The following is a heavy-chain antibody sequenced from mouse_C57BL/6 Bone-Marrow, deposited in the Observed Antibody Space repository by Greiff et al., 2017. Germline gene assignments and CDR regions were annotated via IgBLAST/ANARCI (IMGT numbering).Heavy chain of an antibody. D-gene: IGHD3-2*02. J-gene: IGHJ4*01. CDR3: ARDKSSGYSYAMDY. V-gene: IGHV5-4*01. Sequence: EVKLVESGGGLAKPGGSLKLSCAASGFTFSSYAMSWVRQTPEKRLAWVATISDGGSYTYYPDNVKGRFTISRDNAKNNLYLQMSHLKSEDTAMYYCARDKSSGYSYAMDYWGQGTSVTVSS. CDR2: ISDGGSYT. CDR1: GFTFSSYA.